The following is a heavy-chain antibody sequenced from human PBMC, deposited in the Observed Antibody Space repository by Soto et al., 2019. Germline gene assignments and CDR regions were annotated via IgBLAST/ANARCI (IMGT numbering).Heavy chain of an antibody. CDR1: VYTLTELS. Sequence: ASVKVSCKVSVYTLTELSMHWVRQAPGKGLEWMGGFDPEDGETIYAQKFQGRVTMTEDTSTDTAYMELSSLRSEDTAVYYCATSGYSSGWSAFDYWGQGTLVTVSS. CDR2: FDPEDGET. J-gene: IGHJ4*02. CDR3: ATSGYSSGWSAFDY. D-gene: IGHD6-19*01. V-gene: IGHV1-24*01.